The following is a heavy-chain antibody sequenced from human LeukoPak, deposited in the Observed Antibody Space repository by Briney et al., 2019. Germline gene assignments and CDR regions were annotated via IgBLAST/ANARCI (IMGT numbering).Heavy chain of an antibody. D-gene: IGHD6-19*01. J-gene: IGHJ4*02. CDR1: GGSFSGYY. CDR3: ARRRSSGWYMSSGVDY. V-gene: IGHV4-34*01. CDR2: INHSGST. Sequence: SETLSLTCAVYGGSFSGYYWSWIRQPPGKGLEWIGEINHSGSTNYNPSLKSRVTISVDTSKNQFSLKLSSVTAADTAVYYCARRRSSGWYMSSGVDYWGQGTLVTVSS.